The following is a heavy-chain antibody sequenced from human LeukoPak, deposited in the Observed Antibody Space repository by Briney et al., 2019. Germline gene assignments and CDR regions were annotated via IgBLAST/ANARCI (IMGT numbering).Heavy chain of an antibody. J-gene: IGHJ4*02. CDR2: INHSGST. V-gene: IGHV4-34*01. Sequence: SETLSLTCAVYGGSFSGYYWSWIRQPPGKGLEWIGEINHSGSTNYNPSLKSRVSVSLDTSKNQISLKVTSVTAADTAVYYCAREDGGIARAFDYWGQGTLVTVSS. D-gene: IGHD1-26*01. CDR1: GGSFSGYY. CDR3: AREDGGIARAFDY.